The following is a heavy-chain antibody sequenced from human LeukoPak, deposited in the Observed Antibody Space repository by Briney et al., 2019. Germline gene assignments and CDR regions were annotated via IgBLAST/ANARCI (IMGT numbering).Heavy chain of an antibody. CDR3: ARGYYDSSGYYQFDY. Sequence: ASVKVSCKASGYTFTSYYIHWVRQAPGQGLEWMGWINPNSGGTNYAQKFQGRVTMTRDTSISTAYMELSRLRSDDTAVYYCARGYYDSSGYYQFDYWGQGTLVTVSS. CDR1: GYTFTSYY. D-gene: IGHD3-22*01. J-gene: IGHJ4*02. V-gene: IGHV1-2*02. CDR2: INPNSGGT.